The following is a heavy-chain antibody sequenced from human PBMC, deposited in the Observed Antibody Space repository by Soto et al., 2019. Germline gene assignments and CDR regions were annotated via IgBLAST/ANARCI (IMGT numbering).Heavy chain of an antibody. D-gene: IGHD5-12*01. J-gene: IGHJ2*01. CDR2: IYYSGTT. Sequence: SETLSLTCAVSGGSINSYYWSWIRQPPGKGLEWIGHIYYSGTTTYSPSLKSRVIISIDTSKNQFSLNLDSVTAADTAVYYCTRGPLINIVTTTSYRYFDLWGRGTLVTVSS. CDR3: TRGPLINIVTTTSYRYFDL. V-gene: IGHV4-59*01. CDR1: GGSINSYY.